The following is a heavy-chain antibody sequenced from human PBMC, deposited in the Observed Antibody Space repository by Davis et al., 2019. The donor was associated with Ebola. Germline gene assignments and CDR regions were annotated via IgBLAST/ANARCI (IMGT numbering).Heavy chain of an antibody. J-gene: IGHJ1*01. CDR2: ISVSGGST. Sequence: PGGSLRLSCAASGFTFYNYAVSWVRQAPGKGLEWVSAISVSGGSTYYAGSVKGRFSISRDNSKDTTYLQLNSLRAEDTAVYYCAQDMIKEGLTSPHPDFQHWGQGTLVTVSS. CDR1: GFTFYNYA. D-gene: IGHD3-22*01. CDR3: AQDMIKEGLTSPHPDFQH. V-gene: IGHV3-23*01.